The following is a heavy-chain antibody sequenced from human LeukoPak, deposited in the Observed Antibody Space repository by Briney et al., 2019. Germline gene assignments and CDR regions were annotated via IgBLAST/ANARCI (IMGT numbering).Heavy chain of an antibody. J-gene: IGHJ3*02. Sequence: GGSLRLSCVGSRFTFSTYAMTWVRQAPGKGPEWVSGVRVGSDTTLYADSVKGRFTISRDNSKNTLFLQMNSLRADDTAVYYCATDPNGDYFGAFDNWGQGTMVTVSS. D-gene: IGHD4-17*01. CDR2: VRVGSDTT. V-gene: IGHV3-23*01. CDR1: RFTFSTYA. CDR3: ATDPNGDYFGAFDN.